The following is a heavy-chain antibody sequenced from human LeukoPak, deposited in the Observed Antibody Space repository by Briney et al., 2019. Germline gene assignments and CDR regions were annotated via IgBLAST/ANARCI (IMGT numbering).Heavy chain of an antibody. D-gene: IGHD3-10*01. CDR3: AKHFGSGTYYNYLDY. CDR2: FSSNGGGT. V-gene: IGHV3-23*01. Sequence: GGSLRLSCAASGFTFSIYAVSWVRGAPGKGLVWVSAFSSNGGGTFYAVSVRGLYPISRDNSQNTLYLQMNSLRAEDTAIYYCAKHFGSGTYYNYLDYWGQGTLVTVSS. CDR1: GFTFSIYA. J-gene: IGHJ4*02.